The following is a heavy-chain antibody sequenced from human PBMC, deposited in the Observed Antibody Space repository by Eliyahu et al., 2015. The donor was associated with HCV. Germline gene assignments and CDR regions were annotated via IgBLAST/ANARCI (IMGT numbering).Heavy chain of an antibody. CDR1: GGSITTYY. V-gene: IGHV4-59*01. J-gene: IGHJ5*02. Sequence: QVQLQESGPGLVKPSETLSLTCTVSGGSITTYYWSWIRQPPGKGLEWIGYIHYSGXTNYNPSLKSRVTISVDTSKNQLSLNLTSVTAADTAMYYCASGGGGIAVTGTGGWFDPWGQGTLVTVSS. D-gene: IGHD6-19*01. CDR2: IHYSGXT. CDR3: ASGGGGIAVTGTGGWFDP.